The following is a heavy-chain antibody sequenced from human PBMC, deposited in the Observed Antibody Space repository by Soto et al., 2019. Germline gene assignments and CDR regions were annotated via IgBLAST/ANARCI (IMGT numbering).Heavy chain of an antibody. D-gene: IGHD3-3*01. CDR1: GYTFTSYA. V-gene: IGHV1-3*01. CDR3: ARMDLRLEWLPSQAI. Sequence: ASVKVSCKASGYTFTSYAMHWVRQAPGQRLEWMGWINAGNGNTKYSQKFQGRVTITRDTSASTAYMELSSLRSEDTAVYYCARMDLRLEWLPSQAIWGQGTMVTVS. CDR2: INAGNGNT. J-gene: IGHJ3*02.